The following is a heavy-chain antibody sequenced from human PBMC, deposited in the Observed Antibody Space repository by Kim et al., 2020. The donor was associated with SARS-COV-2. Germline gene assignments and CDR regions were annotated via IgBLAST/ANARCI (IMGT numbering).Heavy chain of an antibody. CDR3: ARDPTIVVVPAATHDY. D-gene: IGHD2-2*01. V-gene: IGHV3-7*01. CDR2: IKQDGSEK. J-gene: IGHJ4*02. Sequence: GGSLRLSCAASGFTFSSYWMSWVRQAPGKGLEWVANIKQDGSEKYYVDSVKGRFTISRDNAKNSLYLQMNSLRAEDTAVYYCARDPTIVVVPAATHDYWGQGTLVTVSS. CDR1: GFTFSSYW.